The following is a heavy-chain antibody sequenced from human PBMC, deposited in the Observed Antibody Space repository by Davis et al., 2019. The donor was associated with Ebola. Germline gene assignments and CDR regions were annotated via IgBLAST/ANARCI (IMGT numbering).Heavy chain of an antibody. CDR3: GRGAGDGDYVDY. CDR2: IYPGDSDT. CDR1: GYTFPSHW. Sequence: GESLKISCQVSGYTFPSHWIGWVRQMPGKGLDWMGIIYPGDSDTRYSPSFQGQVTMSVDKSVSTAYLQWSSLKASDTAIYYCGRGAGDGDYVDYWGQGTLVTVSS. V-gene: IGHV5-51*01. J-gene: IGHJ4*02. D-gene: IGHD4-17*01.